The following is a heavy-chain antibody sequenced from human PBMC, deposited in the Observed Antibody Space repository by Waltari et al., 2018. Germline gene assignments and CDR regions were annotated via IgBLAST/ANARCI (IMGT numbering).Heavy chain of an antibody. D-gene: IGHD6-19*01. CDR2: IYSGGST. CDR3: AKGGYSSGWFAFDI. CDR1: GFTFSSYA. J-gene: IGHJ3*02. V-gene: IGHV3-23*03. Sequence: EVQLLESGGGLVQPGGSLRLSCAASGFTFSSYAMSWVRQAPGKGREWGSVIYSGGSTYDADSVKGRFTISRDNSKNTLYLQMNSLRAEDTAVYYCAKGGYSSGWFAFDIWGQGTMVTVSS.